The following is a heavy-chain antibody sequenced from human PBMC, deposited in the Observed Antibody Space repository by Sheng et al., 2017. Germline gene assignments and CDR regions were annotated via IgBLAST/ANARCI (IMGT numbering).Heavy chain of an antibody. CDR3: ARGLYGSASYYRKDAFDI. D-gene: IGHD3-10*01. CDR1: GYTFTGYY. Sequence: QVQLVQSGAEVKKPGASVKVSCKASGYTFTGYYMHWVRQAPGQGLEWMGWINPNSGGTNYAQKFQGRVTMTRDTSISTAYMELSRLRSDDTAVYYCARGLYGSASYYRKDAFDIWGQGTMVTVSS. CDR2: INPNSGGT. V-gene: IGHV1-2*02. J-gene: IGHJ3*02.